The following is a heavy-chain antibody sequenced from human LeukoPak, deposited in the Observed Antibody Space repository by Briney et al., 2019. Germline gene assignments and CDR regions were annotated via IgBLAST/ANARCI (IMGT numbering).Heavy chain of an antibody. V-gene: IGHV4-38-2*02. J-gene: IGHJ6*03. CDR1: GYSISSGYY. D-gene: IGHD2-21*01. Sequence: SETLSLTCTVSGYSISSGYYWGWIRQPPGKGLEWIGSIYHSGSTYYNPSLKSRVTISVDTSKNQFSLKLSSVTAADTAVYYCARTRLVLYFMDVWGKGTTVTISS. CDR2: IYHSGST. CDR3: ARTRLVLYFMDV.